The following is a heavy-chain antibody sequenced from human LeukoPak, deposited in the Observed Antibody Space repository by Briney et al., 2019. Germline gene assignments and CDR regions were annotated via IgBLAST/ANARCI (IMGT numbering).Heavy chain of an antibody. Sequence: SETLSLTCTVSGGSISSYYWSWIRQPAGKGLEWIGRIYTSGSTNYNPSLKSRVTISVDTSKNQFSLKLSSVTAADAAVYYCARDLVAGVGAFDIWGQGTMVTVSS. CDR1: GGSISSYY. CDR3: ARDLVAGVGAFDI. CDR2: IYTSGST. V-gene: IGHV4-4*07. D-gene: IGHD2-15*01. J-gene: IGHJ3*02.